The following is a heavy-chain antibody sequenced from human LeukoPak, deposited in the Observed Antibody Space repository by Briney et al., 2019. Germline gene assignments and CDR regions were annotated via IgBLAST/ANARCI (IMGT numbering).Heavy chain of an antibody. J-gene: IGHJ4*02. CDR2: IWYDGSNK. D-gene: IGHD2-2*01. CDR1: GFTFSSYG. CDR3: ASQKLGSTSYSLDY. Sequence: GGSLRLSCAASGFTFSSYGMHWVRQAPGKGLEWVAVIWYDGSNKYYADSVKGRFTISRDNSKNTLYLQMNSLRAEDTAVYYCASQKLGSTSYSLDYWGQGTLVTVSS. V-gene: IGHV3-33*01.